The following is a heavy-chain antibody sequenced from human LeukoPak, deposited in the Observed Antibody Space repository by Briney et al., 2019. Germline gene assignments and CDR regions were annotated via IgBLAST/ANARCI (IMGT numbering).Heavy chain of an antibody. CDR2: ISSSGSTI. CDR1: GFTFRSYE. D-gene: IGHD3-22*01. CDR3: AKDLWYYDSSGYTL. Sequence: GGSLRLSCAASGFTFRSYEMNWVRQAPGKGLEWVSYISSSGSTIYYADSVKGRFTISRDNSKNTLYLQMNSLRAEDTAVYYCAKDLWYYDSSGYTLGGQGTLVAVSS. V-gene: IGHV3-48*03. J-gene: IGHJ4*02.